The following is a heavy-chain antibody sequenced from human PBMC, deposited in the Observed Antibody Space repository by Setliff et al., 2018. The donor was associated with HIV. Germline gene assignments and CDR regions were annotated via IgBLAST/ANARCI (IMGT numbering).Heavy chain of an antibody. V-gene: IGHV4-34*01. D-gene: IGHD6-13*01. J-gene: IGHJ4*02. Sequence: LETLSLTCAVYGGSFSDNYWNWIRQPPGKGLEWIGEINHRGSINYNPSLKSRVTISVDTSKNRFSLRLSSVTAADTAVYYCASAALQHLVQIFDYWGQGTLVTVSS. CDR1: GGSFSDNY. CDR3: ASAALQHLVQIFDY. CDR2: INHRGSI.